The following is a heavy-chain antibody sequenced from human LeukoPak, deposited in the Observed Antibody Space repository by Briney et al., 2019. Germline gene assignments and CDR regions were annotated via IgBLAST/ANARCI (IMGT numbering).Heavy chain of an antibody. D-gene: IGHD6-13*01. CDR1: GFTFSSYS. J-gene: IGHJ4*02. Sequence: GGSLRLSCAASGFTFSSYSMNWVRQAPGKGLEGVSYISSSSSTIYYADSVKGRFTISRDNAKNSLYLQMNSLRAEDTAVCYCASSSWYYLDYGGQGTLVSVSS. V-gene: IGHV3-48*01. CDR3: ASSSWYYLDY. CDR2: ISSSSSTI.